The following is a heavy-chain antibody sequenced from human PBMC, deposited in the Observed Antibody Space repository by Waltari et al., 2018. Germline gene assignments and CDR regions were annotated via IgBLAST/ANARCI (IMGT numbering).Heavy chain of an antibody. CDR1: GFTFSSYS. J-gene: IGHJ5*02. CDR2: ISSSSSTI. V-gene: IGHV3-48*04. D-gene: IGHD6-13*01. CDR3: ARRGPVAAAGVGFDP. Sequence: EVQLVESGGGLVQPGGSLRLSCAASGFTFSSYSMNWVRQAPGKGLGWVSYISSSSSTISYADSVKGRFTISRDNAKTSLYLQMNSLRAEDTAVYYCARRGPVAAAGVGFDPWGQGTLVTVSS.